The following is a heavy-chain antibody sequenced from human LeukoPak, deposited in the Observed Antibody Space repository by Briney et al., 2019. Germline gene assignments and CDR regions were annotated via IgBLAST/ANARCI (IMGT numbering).Heavy chain of an antibody. J-gene: IGHJ6*03. V-gene: IGHV4-39*01. CDR3: ARQRGCSSSSCYVGASYYMDV. Sequence: SETLSLTCTLSVGSISSSSYYWGWIRQPPGRRLWCIVSIYYIGSTYYIPSLKSRVTISVDTSKPQFSLKLSSVTAADTAVYYCARQRGCSSSSCYVGASYYMDVWGKGTTATISS. D-gene: IGHD2-2*01. CDR1: VGSISSSSYY. CDR2: IYYIGST.